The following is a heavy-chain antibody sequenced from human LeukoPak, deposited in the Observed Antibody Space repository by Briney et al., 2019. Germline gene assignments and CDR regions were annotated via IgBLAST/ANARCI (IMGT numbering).Heavy chain of an antibody. V-gene: IGHV1-69*05. CDR1: GGTFSSYA. D-gene: IGHD3-9*01. CDR3: ARTNYDILTGYYMTYYYYYMDV. J-gene: IGHJ6*03. Sequence: ASVKVSCKASGGTFSSYAISWVRQAPGQGLEWMGGIIPIFGTANYAQKFQGRVTMTRDTSITTAYMEMSRLRSDDTALYYCARTNYDILTGYYMTYYYYYMDVWGKGTTVTISS. CDR2: IIPIFGTA.